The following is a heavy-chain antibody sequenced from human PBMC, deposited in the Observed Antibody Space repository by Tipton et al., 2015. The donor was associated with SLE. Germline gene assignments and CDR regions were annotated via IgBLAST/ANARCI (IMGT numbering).Heavy chain of an antibody. J-gene: IGHJ4*02. Sequence: TLSLTCTVSGGSIRSGYFWGWLRQHPEKGLEWIGYIDYSGNTYYNPSLKSRITMSVDTSLNQFSLKMNSVTAADTAVYYCARPGSGDYWGQGTLVTVSS. CDR2: IDYSGNT. CDR1: GGSIRSGYF. CDR3: ARPGSGDY. V-gene: IGHV4-31*03. D-gene: IGHD6-25*01.